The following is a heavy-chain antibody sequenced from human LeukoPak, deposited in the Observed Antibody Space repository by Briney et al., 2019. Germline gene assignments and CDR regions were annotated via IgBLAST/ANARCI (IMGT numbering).Heavy chain of an antibody. CDR1: GFTFSDYN. CDR3: ARGPYSSSWYCFDY. J-gene: IGHJ4*02. D-gene: IGHD6-13*01. Sequence: PGGSLRLSCAASGFTFSDYNMNWVRQSPEKGLEWVSSITSGTTYIYYADSVKGRFTISRDNAKNSLYLQMNSLRAEDTAVYYCARGPYSSSWYCFDYWGQGTLVTVSS. V-gene: IGHV3-21*01. CDR2: ITSGTTYI.